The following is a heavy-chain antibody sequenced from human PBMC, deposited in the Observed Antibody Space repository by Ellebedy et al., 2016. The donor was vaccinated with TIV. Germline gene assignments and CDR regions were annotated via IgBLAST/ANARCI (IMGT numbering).Heavy chain of an antibody. CDR2: INHSVST. V-gene: IGHV4-34*01. J-gene: IGHJ4*02. CDR1: GGSFSGYY. D-gene: IGHD2-15*01. CDR3: ASGDCSGGSCYKNDN. Sequence: MPSETLSLTCAVYGGSFSGYYWFWNRQPPGKGLEWIGEINHSVSTSYNPSLKSRVTISIDMSKNQFSLKLSSVTAADTAVYYWASGDCSGGSCYKNDNWGQGTLVTVSS.